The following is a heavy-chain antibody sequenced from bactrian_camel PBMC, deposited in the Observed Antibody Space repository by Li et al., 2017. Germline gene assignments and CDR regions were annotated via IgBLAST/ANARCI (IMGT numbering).Heavy chain of an antibody. V-gene: IGHV3S40*01. CDR2: ISWSGDAT. CDR3: ATRYGMGAKRGGYNV. J-gene: IGHJ4*01. Sequence: VQLVESGGGSVQAGGSLRLSCAASGNRLSSYCMGWIRQAPGKGLEWVSTISWSGDATHYADSVKGQFTISRDIAKNTVYLQMNSLKSEDTALYYCATRYGMGAKRGGYNVWGQGTQVTVS. D-gene: IGHD3*01. CDR1: GNRLSSYC.